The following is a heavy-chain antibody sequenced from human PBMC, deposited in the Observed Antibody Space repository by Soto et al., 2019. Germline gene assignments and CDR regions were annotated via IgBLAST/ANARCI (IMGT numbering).Heavy chain of an antibody. CDR3: ARGVYSYGYYFDY. CDR2: IDYSGST. Sequence: QVQLQESGPGLVKPSETLSLTCTVSGGSISSYYWSWIRQPPGKGLEWIGYIDYSGSTNYNPSLNGRVTISVDTSKNQFSLKLSSVTAADTAVYYCARGVYSYGYYFDYWGQGTLVTVSS. J-gene: IGHJ4*02. CDR1: GGSISSYY. D-gene: IGHD5-18*01. V-gene: IGHV4-59*01.